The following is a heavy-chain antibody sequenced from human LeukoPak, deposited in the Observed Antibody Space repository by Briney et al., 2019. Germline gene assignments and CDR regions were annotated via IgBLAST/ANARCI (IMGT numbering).Heavy chain of an antibody. Sequence: GGSLRLSCAASGFTFSDYTMNWVRQAPGKGLEWVSSISRSSSYIYYVDSVKGRFTISRDNAKNSLYLEMNSLRAEDTAVYYCARGDSSGSLFDYWGQGTLVTVSS. V-gene: IGHV3-21*01. CDR2: ISRSSSYI. D-gene: IGHD3-22*01. J-gene: IGHJ4*02. CDR1: GFTFSDYT. CDR3: ARGDSSGSLFDY.